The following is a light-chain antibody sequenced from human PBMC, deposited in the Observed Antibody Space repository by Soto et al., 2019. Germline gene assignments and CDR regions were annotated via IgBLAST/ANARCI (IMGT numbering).Light chain of an antibody. Sequence: EIVLTQSPGTLSLSPGERATLSCRASQSVDSTYLDWYQPKPGQAPRLLIYAASSRATGIPDRFSGSGSGTDFTLTISRLEPEDFAMYYCQQYDKSSWTVGQGTKVGI. CDR2: AAS. CDR1: QSVDSTY. V-gene: IGKV3-20*01. J-gene: IGKJ1*01. CDR3: QQYDKSSWT.